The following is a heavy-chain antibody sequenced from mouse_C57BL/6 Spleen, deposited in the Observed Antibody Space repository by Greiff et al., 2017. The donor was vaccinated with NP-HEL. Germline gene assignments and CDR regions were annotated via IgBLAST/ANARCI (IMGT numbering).Heavy chain of an antibody. V-gene: IGHV5-16*01. Sequence: EVKLMESEGGLVQPGSSMKLSCTASGFTFSDYYMAWVRQVPEKGLEWVANINYDGSSTSYLDSLKSRFIISRDNAKNILYLQMSRLKSEDTATYYCARERWLLGYFDVWGTGTTVTVSS. CDR1: GFTFSDYY. CDR3: ARERWLLGYFDV. CDR2: INYDGSST. J-gene: IGHJ1*03. D-gene: IGHD2-3*01.